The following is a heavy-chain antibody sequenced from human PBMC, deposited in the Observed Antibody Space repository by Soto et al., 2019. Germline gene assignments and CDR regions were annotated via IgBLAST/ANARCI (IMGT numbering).Heavy chain of an antibody. CDR1: GYSISAYY. CDR3: GRDDYGFFLY. CDR2: IDPKNGGT. J-gene: IGHJ4*02. V-gene: IGHV1-2*02. Sequence: ASVKVSCKASGYSISAYYIHWVRQAPGQGLEWMGWIDPKNGGTVSAQKFQGRLTMTRDTSISTVYMDLSGLTSDDTALYYCGRDDYGFFLYWGQGSLVTVS. D-gene: IGHD3-10*01.